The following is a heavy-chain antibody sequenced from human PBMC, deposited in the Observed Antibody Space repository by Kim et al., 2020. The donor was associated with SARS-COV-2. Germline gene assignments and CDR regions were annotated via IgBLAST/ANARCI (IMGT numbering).Heavy chain of an antibody. D-gene: IGHD3-22*01. CDR3: ARGRMADYYDSSGYIDY. Sequence: SVKVSCKASGGTFSSYAISWVRQAPGQGLEWMGRIIPILGIANYAQKFQGRVTITADKSTSTAYMELSSLRSEDTAVYYCARGRMADYYDSSGYIDYWGQGTLVTVSS. CDR1: GGTFSSYA. J-gene: IGHJ4*02. V-gene: IGHV1-69*04. CDR2: IIPILGIA.